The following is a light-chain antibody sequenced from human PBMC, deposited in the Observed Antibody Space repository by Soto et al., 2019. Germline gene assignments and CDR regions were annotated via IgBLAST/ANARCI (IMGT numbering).Light chain of an antibody. J-gene: IGKJ4*01. CDR1: QSVSSSY. CDR2: GAS. CDR3: QQYGSSPLT. V-gene: IGKV3-20*01. Sequence: DIVLTQSPGTLSLSPGERATLSCRASQSVSSSYLACYQQKPGQAPRLLIYGASIRATGIPDRFSGSGSGTDFTLTISRLEPEDFAVYYCQQYGSSPLTFGGGTKVEIK.